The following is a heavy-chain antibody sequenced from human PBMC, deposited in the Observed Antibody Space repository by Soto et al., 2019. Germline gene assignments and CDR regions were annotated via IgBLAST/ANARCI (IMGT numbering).Heavy chain of an antibody. CDR1: GGSFSGYY. V-gene: IGHV4-34*01. J-gene: IGHJ4*02. Sequence: QVQLQQWGAGLLKPSETLSLTCAVYGGSFSGYYWSWIRQPPGKGLEWIGEINPSGSTNYNPSLKSGVTISVDTSKNQFPLQLSSVTAADTAVYYCARGSKGVTMIVVVKPYDYWGQGTLVTVSS. CDR3: ARGSKGVTMIVVVKPYDY. D-gene: IGHD3-22*01. CDR2: INPSGST.